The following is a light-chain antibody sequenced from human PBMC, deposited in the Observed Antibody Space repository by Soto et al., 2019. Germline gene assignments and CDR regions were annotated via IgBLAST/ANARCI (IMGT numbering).Light chain of an antibody. CDR3: QQYENLPT. Sequence: DIQLTQSPSSLTASVGDRVTITCQASQNINNYLNWYQQKPGRAPKLLIYDASNLEARVPSRFRGSGSGTDFTSTISRLQPEDIATYYCQQYENLPTFGQGTRLEIK. V-gene: IGKV1-33*01. J-gene: IGKJ5*01. CDR1: QNINNY. CDR2: DAS.